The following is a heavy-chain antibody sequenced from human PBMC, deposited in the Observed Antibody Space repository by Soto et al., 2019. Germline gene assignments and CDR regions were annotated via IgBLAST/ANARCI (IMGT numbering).Heavy chain of an antibody. V-gene: IGHV3-74*01. D-gene: IGHD1-26*01. Sequence: GGSLRLSCAASGFTFSSYWMHWVRQAPGKGLVWVSRINSDGSSTSYADSVKGRFTISRDNAKNTLYLQMNSLRAEDTAAYYCARGSGSYHYYYGMDVWGQGTTVTVSS. J-gene: IGHJ6*02. CDR3: ARGSGSYHYYYGMDV. CDR1: GFTFSSYW. CDR2: INSDGSST.